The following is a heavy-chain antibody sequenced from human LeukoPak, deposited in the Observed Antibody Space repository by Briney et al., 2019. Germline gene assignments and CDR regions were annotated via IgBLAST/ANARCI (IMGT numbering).Heavy chain of an antibody. J-gene: IGHJ6*02. D-gene: IGHD1-26*01. CDR2: ISSSSSTI. Sequence: GGSLRLSCAASGFTFSTYSMNWVRQAPGMGLGWVLYISSSSSTIYYADSVKGRFTISRDNAKNSLYLQMNSLRDEDTAVYYCARDGSYWRYGMDVWGQGTTVTVSS. CDR3: ARDGSYWRYGMDV. V-gene: IGHV3-48*02. CDR1: GFTFSTYS.